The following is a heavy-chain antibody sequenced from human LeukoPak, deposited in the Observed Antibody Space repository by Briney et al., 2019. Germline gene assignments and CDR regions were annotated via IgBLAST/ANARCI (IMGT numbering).Heavy chain of an antibody. CDR3: ARASGGDCYSYYYYGMDV. D-gene: IGHD2-21*02. CDR1: GFNFSSYW. J-gene: IGHJ6*02. V-gene: IGHV3-66*03. Sequence: GGSLRLSCAASGFNFSSYWMNWARQAPGKGLEWVSVIYSCGSTYYADSVKGRFTISRDNSKNTLYLQMNSLRAEDTAVYYCARASGGDCYSYYYYGMDVWGQGTTVTVSS. CDR2: IYSCGST.